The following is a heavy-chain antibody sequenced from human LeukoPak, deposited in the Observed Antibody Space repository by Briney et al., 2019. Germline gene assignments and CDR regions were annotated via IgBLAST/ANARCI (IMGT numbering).Heavy chain of an antibody. D-gene: IGHD2-2*01. CDR1: GHSMSSFN. J-gene: IGHJ3*02. Sequence: PSETLSLTCTVSGHSMSSFNWTWIRRPAGKGLEWIGHMYITGDTYYNPSLESRVSLSIDTSKNQFSLKLTSVNAADTAVYYCARSSNYASDIWGQGTMVSVSS. V-gene: IGHV4-4*07. CDR3: ARSSNYASDI. CDR2: MYITGDT.